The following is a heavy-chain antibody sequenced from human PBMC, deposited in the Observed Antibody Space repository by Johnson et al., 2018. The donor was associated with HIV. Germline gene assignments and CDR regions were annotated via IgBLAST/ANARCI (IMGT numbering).Heavy chain of an antibody. Sequence: VPLVESGGGLVQPGGSLRLSCAASGFTFSSYAMSWVRQAPGKGLEWVSAIYSGGSTYYADSVKGRFTISRDNSKNTLYLQMNSLRAEDTAVYYCARVLVRGPYPGYAFDIWGQGTMVTVSS. D-gene: IGHD3-10*01. J-gene: IGHJ3*02. V-gene: IGHV3-66*01. CDR1: GFTFSSYA. CDR3: ARVLVRGPYPGYAFDI. CDR2: IYSGGST.